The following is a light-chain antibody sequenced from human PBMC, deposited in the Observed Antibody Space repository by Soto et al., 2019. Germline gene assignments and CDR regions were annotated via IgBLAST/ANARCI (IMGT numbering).Light chain of an antibody. CDR1: SSDVGGFNF. CDR2: DVS. Sequence: QSALTQPASVSGSPGQSITISCSGTSSDVGGFNFVSWYQQQPGEAPKLMIYDVSKRPSGVSNRFSGSKSGNTASLTISGLQAEDEADYYCSSYTASSTLVFGGGTKLAVL. J-gene: IGLJ3*02. CDR3: SSYTASSTLV. V-gene: IGLV2-14*01.